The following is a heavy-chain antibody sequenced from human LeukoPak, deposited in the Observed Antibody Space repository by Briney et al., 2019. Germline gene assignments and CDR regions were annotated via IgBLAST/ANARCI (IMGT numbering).Heavy chain of an antibody. CDR2: IYYSGST. J-gene: IGHJ3*02. Sequence: SETLSLTCTVSGGSISSYYWSWIRQPPGKGLEWIGYIYYSGSTNYNPSLKSRVTISVDTSENQFSLKLSSVTAADTAVYYCARGIGDSSGSYAFDIWGQGTMVTVSS. CDR3: ARGIGDSSGSYAFDI. V-gene: IGHV4-59*01. D-gene: IGHD6-19*01. CDR1: GGSISSYY.